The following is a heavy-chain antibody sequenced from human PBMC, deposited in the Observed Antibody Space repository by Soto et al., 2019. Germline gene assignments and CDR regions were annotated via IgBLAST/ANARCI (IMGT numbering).Heavy chain of an antibody. CDR2: MSRDGSNK. Sequence: QVQLVESGGGVVQPGRSLRLSCAASGFTLSNYAMYWVRQAPGRGLEWVAVMSRDGSNKYYADSVKGRFTISRDNSNNTLHLQMNSLRAEDTAVYYCARGPVPYSNSWYGWFDPWGQGTLVIVSS. J-gene: IGHJ5*02. D-gene: IGHD6-13*01. CDR3: ARGPVPYSNSWYGWFDP. V-gene: IGHV3-30-3*01. CDR1: GFTLSNYA.